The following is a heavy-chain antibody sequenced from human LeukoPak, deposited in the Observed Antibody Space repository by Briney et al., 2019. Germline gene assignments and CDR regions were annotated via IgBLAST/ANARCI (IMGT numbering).Heavy chain of an antibody. V-gene: IGHV3-21*01. CDR2: ISSSSSYI. CDR1: GFTFSSYI. J-gene: IGHJ4*02. Sequence: PGGSLRLSCAASGFTFSSYIMNWVRQAPGKGLEWVSSISSSSSYIYYADSVKGRFTISRDNAKNSLYLQMNSLRAEDTAVYYCARDAPAAAGTAHWGQGTLVTVSS. D-gene: IGHD6-13*01. CDR3: ARDAPAAAGTAH.